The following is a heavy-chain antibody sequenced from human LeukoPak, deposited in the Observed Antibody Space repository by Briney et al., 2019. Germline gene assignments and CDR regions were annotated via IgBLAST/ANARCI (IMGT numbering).Heavy chain of an antibody. J-gene: IGHJ4*02. CDR3: AKTKKEGSRFGGKGY. Sequence: GSLRLSCAASGFTFSTYWMSWVRQAPGKGLEWVANIKQDGSEKYYVDSVKGRFTISRDNAKNSLYLQMNSLRAEDTAVYYCAKTKKEGSRFGGKGYGGQGTLVTVSS. CDR1: GFTFSTYW. D-gene: IGHD3-16*01. CDR2: IKQDGSEK. V-gene: IGHV3-7*01.